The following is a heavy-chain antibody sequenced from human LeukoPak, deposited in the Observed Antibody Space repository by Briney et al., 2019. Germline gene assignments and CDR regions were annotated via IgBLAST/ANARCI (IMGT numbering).Heavy chain of an antibody. D-gene: IGHD4-17*01. CDR3: AKAVTPSPYYFDY. CDR1: GFTLSSYA. V-gene: IGHV3-23*01. J-gene: IGHJ4*02. Sequence: GGPLRSSGAASGFTLSSYAISWVRQAPGKGREWVSAISGSGGSTYYADSVKGRFTISRDNSKNTLYLQMNSLRAEDTAVYYCAKAVTPSPYYFDYWGQGTLVTVSS. CDR2: ISGSGGST.